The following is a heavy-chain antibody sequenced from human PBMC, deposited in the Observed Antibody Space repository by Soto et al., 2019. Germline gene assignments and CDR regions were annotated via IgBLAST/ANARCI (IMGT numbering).Heavy chain of an antibody. CDR1: GGTFSSYA. V-gene: IGHV1-69*01. CDR2: IIPIFGTA. D-gene: IGHD2-15*01. CDR3: ARAKDIVVVVAATRRPYYYYGMDV. Sequence: QVQLVQSGAEVKKPGSSVKVSCKASGGTFSSYAISWVRQAPGQGLEWMGGIIPIFGTANYAQKFQGRVTITADESTSTAHMELSSLRSEDTAVYYCARAKDIVVVVAATRRPYYYYGMDVWGQGTTVTVSS. J-gene: IGHJ6*02.